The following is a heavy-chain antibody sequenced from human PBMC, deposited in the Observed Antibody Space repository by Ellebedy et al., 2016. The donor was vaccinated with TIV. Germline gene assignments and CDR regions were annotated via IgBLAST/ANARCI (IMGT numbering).Heavy chain of an antibody. D-gene: IGHD3-3*01. CDR1: GYTFTSYD. V-gene: IGHV1-8*01. J-gene: IGHJ6*02. CDR2: MNPNSGNT. CDR3: ARGVLRFLEWFYTGYGMDV. Sequence: ASVKVSXXASGYTFTSYDINWVRQATGQGLEWMGWMNPNSGNTGYAQKFQGRVTITADKSTSTAYMELSSLRSEDTAVYYCARGVLRFLEWFYTGYGMDVWGQGTTVTVSS.